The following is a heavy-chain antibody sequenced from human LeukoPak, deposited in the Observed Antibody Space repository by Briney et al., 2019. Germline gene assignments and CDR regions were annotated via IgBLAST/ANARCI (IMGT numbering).Heavy chain of an antibody. Sequence: PGGSLRLSCAASGFTFSSYAMSWVRQAPGKGLEWVSAISGSGDITYYADSVKGRFTISRDNSKNTLYLQMNSLRAEDTAVYYCAKDPRYCSSTSCYVFDYYYYYMDVWGKGTTVTVSS. V-gene: IGHV3-23*01. D-gene: IGHD2-2*01. CDR2: ISGSGDIT. J-gene: IGHJ6*03. CDR3: AKDPRYCSSTSCYVFDYYYYYMDV. CDR1: GFTFSSYA.